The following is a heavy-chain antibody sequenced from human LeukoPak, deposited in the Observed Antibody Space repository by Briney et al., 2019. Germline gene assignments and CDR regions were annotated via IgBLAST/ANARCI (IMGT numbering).Heavy chain of an antibody. Sequence: GGSLRLSCAASGFTFSSYAMHWVRQAPGKVLEWVAVISYDGSNKYYADSVKGRFTISRDNSKNTLYLQMNSLRAEDTAVYYCARRGSLYYYDSSGPYHWGQGTLVTVSS. CDR1: GFTFSSYA. J-gene: IGHJ5*02. V-gene: IGHV3-30*14. CDR3: ARRGSLYYYDSSGPYH. D-gene: IGHD3-22*01. CDR2: ISYDGSNK.